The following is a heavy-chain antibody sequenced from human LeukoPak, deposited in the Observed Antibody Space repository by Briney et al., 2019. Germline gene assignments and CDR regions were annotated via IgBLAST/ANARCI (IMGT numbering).Heavy chain of an antibody. J-gene: IGHJ5*02. Sequence: SETLSLTCTVSGGSISSSSYYWGWIRQPPGKGLEWIGSIYYSGSTYYNPPLKRRVTISVDTSKNQSSLKLSSVTAADTAVYYCARQGYSYAHFDPWGQGTLVTVSS. CDR1: GGSISSSSYY. CDR2: IYYSGST. CDR3: ARQGYSYAHFDP. D-gene: IGHD5-18*01. V-gene: IGHV4-39*01.